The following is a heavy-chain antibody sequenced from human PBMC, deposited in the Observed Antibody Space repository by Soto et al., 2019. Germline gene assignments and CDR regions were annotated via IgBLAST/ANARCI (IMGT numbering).Heavy chain of an antibody. J-gene: IGHJ5*02. Sequence: EVQLVESGGGLVQPGGSLRLSCAASGFTFSTYWMHWVRQVPGKGLVWVSRINNEGSHTDYADSVKGRFTISRDNVKNTLYLEMNSLRAEDTAVYFCVRDGHCIPSSCYGNWFEPWGQGTLVTVSS. V-gene: IGHV3-74*01. CDR3: VRDGHCIPSSCYGNWFEP. CDR2: INNEGSHT. D-gene: IGHD2-2*01. CDR1: GFTFSTYW.